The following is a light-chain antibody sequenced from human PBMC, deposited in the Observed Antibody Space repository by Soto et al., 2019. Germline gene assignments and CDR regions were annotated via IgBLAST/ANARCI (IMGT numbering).Light chain of an antibody. CDR2: AAS. J-gene: IGKJ5*01. V-gene: IGKV1-5*01. CDR3: QQLNSYLVT. CDR1: QSLSSW. Sequence: DIHMTQPSSTPSASVGDIPTLTCPASQSLSSWLAWYQQKPGKAPKRLIYAASSLQSGVPSRFSGSGSGTEFTLTISSLQPEDFATYYCQQLNSYLVTFGQGTRLEIK.